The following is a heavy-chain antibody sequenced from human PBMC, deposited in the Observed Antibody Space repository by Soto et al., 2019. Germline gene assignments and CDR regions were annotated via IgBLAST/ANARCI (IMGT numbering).Heavy chain of an antibody. Sequence: QVQLQESGPGLVKPSQTLSLTCTVSGGSISSGGYYWSWIRQHPGKGLEWIGYIYYSGSTYYNPSLKRRVNISVDTSKNQFSLKLSSVTAADTAVYYCARGIDDLTFINDAFDIWGQGTMVTVSS. CDR1: GGSISSGGYY. CDR3: ARGIDDLTFINDAFDI. J-gene: IGHJ3*02. D-gene: IGHD3-3*01. CDR2: IYYSGST. V-gene: IGHV4-31*03.